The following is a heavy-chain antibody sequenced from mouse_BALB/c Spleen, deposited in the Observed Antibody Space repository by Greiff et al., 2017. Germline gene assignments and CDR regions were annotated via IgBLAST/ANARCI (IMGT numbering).Heavy chain of an antibody. J-gene: IGHJ1*01. Sequence: EVNVVESGGGLVKPGGSLKLSCAASGFTFSSYAMSWVRQTPEKRLEWVASISSGGSTYYPDSVKGRFTISRDNARNILYLQMSSLRSEDTAMYYCARGPGSSYWYFDVWGAGTTVTVSS. CDR3: ARGPGSSYWYFDV. D-gene: IGHD1-1*01. CDR1: GFTFSSYA. V-gene: IGHV5-6-5*01. CDR2: ISSGGST.